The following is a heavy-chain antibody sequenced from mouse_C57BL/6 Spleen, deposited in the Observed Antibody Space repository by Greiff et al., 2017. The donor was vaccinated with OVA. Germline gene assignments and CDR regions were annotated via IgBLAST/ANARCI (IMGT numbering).Heavy chain of an antibody. CDR1: GYTFTDYY. J-gene: IGHJ2*01. Sequence: VHVKQSGPVLVKPGASVKMSCKASGYTFTDYYMNWVKQSHGKSLEWIGVINPYNGGTSYNQKFKGKATLTVDKSSSTAYMELNSLTSEDSAVYYCARDLGNKEYFDYWGQGTTLTVSS. V-gene: IGHV1-19*01. D-gene: IGHD2-1*01. CDR3: ARDLGNKEYFDY. CDR2: INPYNGGT.